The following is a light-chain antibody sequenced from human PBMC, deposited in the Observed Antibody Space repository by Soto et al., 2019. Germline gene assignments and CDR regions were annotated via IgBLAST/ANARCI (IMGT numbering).Light chain of an antibody. Sequence: DIHMAQSPSTLSASVGDRDTISCRASQRSSSRLAWYQQQTGNAPTLLIYKASTLESGVPSRFSGSGSGTEFTLTISSLQHEDFATYYCQQHNSYSRTFGQGAKVDI. CDR2: KAS. CDR3: QQHNSYSRT. V-gene: IGKV1-5*03. J-gene: IGKJ1*01. CDR1: QRSSSR.